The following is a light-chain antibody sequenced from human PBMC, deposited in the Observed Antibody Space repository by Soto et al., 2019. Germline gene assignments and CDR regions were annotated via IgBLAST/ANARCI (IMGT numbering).Light chain of an antibody. Sequence: QSVLTQPASVSGSPGQSITISCTGTSIDVGGYNYVSWYLQHPGKAPKLIIYDVSNRPSGVSNRFSGSKSGNTASLTIAGLPGEDEADYYCSSYTAPSALVFGGGTKLTVL. CDR1: SIDVGGYNY. CDR2: DVS. CDR3: SSYTAPSALV. J-gene: IGLJ2*01. V-gene: IGLV2-14*03.